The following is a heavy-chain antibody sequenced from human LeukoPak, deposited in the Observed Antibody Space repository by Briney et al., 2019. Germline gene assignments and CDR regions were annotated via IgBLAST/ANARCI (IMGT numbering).Heavy chain of an antibody. D-gene: IGHD3-10*01. CDR1: GGSFSGDY. CDR2: INHSGST. CDR3: AKFRWFGELVRWFDP. J-gene: IGHJ5*02. Sequence: SETLSLTCAIYGGSFSGDYWSWIRQPPGKRLEWMGEINHSGSTNYNPSLKSRVTISADTSKNQFSLRLSSVTAADTAVYYCAKFRWFGELVRWFDPWGQGTLVTVSS. V-gene: IGHV4-34*01.